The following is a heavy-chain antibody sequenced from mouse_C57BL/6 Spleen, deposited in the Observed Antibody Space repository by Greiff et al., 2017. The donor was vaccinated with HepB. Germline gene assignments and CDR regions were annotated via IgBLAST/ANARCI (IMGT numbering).Heavy chain of an antibody. CDR3: AREDDSSFAY. CDR1: GYSITSGYY. J-gene: IGHJ3*01. Sequence: DVQLQESGPGLVKPSQSLSLTCSVTGYSITSGYYWNWIRQFPGNKLEWMGYISYDGSNNYNPSLKNRISITRDTSKNQFFLKLNSVTTEDTATYYCAREDDSSFAYWGQGTLVTVSA. D-gene: IGHD2-4*01. CDR2: ISYDGSN. V-gene: IGHV3-6*01.